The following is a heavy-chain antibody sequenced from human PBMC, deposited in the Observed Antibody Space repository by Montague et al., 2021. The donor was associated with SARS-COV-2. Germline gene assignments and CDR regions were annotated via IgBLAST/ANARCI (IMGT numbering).Heavy chain of an antibody. CDR3: AADAKFSVATIPGY. V-gene: IGHV3-23*01. CDR2: ISGTGGST. Sequence: SLRLSCAATGFTSRTYAMTWVRQAPEKGLEWVSSISGTGGSTYYADPVKGRFSISRDKSKNTLYLQMNSLRAEDTAIYYCAADAKFSVATIPGYWGQGTLVTVSS. J-gene: IGHJ4*02. D-gene: IGHD5-12*01. CDR1: GFTSRTYA.